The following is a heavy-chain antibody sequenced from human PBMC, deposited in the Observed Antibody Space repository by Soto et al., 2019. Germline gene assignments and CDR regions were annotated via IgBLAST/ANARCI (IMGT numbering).Heavy chain of an antibody. J-gene: IGHJ4*02. Sequence: QVQLVQSGAEVTKPGASVKVSCKTSGFTFSAFGVTWVRQAPGQGLEWMAWSVAGIGNTVYAQNFQGRVTVTTDTSTNTAYMDLRSLTSDYTAVYYCARVAGLGSGIRYFDNWGKGTLVSVSS. V-gene: IGHV1-18*01. CDR3: ARVAGLGSGIRYFDN. D-gene: IGHD3-10*01. CDR2: SVAGIGNT. CDR1: GFTFSAFG.